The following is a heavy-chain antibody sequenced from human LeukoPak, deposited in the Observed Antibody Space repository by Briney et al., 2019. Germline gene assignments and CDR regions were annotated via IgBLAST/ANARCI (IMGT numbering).Heavy chain of an antibody. J-gene: IGHJ5*02. D-gene: IGHD2-15*01. V-gene: IGHV4-61*02. CDR2: IYTSGST. Sequence: SETLSLTCTVSGGSISSGSYYWSWIRQPAGKGLEWIGRIYTSGSTNYNPSLKSRVTISVDTSKNQFSLKLSSVTAADTAVYYCARDRIGFDPWGQGTLVTVSS. CDR3: ARDRIGFDP. CDR1: GGSISSGSYY.